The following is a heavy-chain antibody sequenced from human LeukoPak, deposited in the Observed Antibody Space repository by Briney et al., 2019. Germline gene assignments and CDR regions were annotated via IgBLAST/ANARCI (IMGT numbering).Heavy chain of an antibody. Sequence: GGSLRLSCAASGFTFSSYSMSWVRQAPGKGLEWVSVIYSGGSTYYADSVKGRFTISRDNSKNTLYLQMNSLRAEDTAVYYCARDRYCSSTSCYLFGYYYYGMDVWGKGTTVTVSS. CDR2: IYSGGST. CDR3: ARDRYCSSTSCYLFGYYYYGMDV. D-gene: IGHD2-2*01. CDR1: GFTFSSYS. V-gene: IGHV3-53*01. J-gene: IGHJ6*04.